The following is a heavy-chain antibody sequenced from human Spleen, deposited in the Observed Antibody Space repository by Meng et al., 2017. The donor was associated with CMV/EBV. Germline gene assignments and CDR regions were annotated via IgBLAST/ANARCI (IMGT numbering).Heavy chain of an antibody. CDR2: MNPNSGNT. CDR3: ARDTVLVPAAIPYFAS. Sequence: ASVKVSCKASGYTFTSYDINWVRQAPGQGLEWMGWMNPNSGNTGYAQKFQGRVTMTRSTSISTAYMELSSLSSEDTALYYCARDTVLVPAAIPYFASWGQGTMVTVSS. J-gene: IGHJ4*02. D-gene: IGHD2-2*02. CDR1: GYTFTSYD. V-gene: IGHV1-8*01.